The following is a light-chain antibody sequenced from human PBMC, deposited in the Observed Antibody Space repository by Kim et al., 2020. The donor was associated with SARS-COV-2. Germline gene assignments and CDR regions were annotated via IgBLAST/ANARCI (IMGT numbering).Light chain of an antibody. CDR2: DVS. CDR1: SSDVGAYNY. Sequence: QSALTQPPSVSGSPGQPVTISCTGTSSDVGAYNYVSWYQLHPGKAPKLMIYDVSERPSGVSNRFSGSKSGNTASLTISGLQAEDEADYYCCSYAGSNTYVVFGGGTKVTVL. J-gene: IGLJ2*01. V-gene: IGLV2-11*01. CDR3: CSYAGSNTYVV.